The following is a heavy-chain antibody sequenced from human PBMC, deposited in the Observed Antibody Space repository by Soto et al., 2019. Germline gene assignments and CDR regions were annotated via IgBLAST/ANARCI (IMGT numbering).Heavy chain of an antibody. CDR2: IIPIFGTA. D-gene: IGHD3-22*01. Sequence: QVQLVQSGAEVKKPGSSVKVSCKASGGTFSSYAISWVRQAPGQGLEWMGGIIPIFGTANYAKKFQGRVTITADESTSTAYMELSSLRSEDTAVYYCARVNYYDSSGRFERDYYYGMDVWGQGTTVTVSS. CDR1: GGTFSSYA. J-gene: IGHJ6*02. V-gene: IGHV1-69*01. CDR3: ARVNYYDSSGRFERDYYYGMDV.